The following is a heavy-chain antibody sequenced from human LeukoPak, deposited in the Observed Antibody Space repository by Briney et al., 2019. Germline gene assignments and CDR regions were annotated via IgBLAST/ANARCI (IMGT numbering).Heavy chain of an antibody. Sequence: SESLSLTCTDSGGSISSYYGSCSRQPPGRGLEWIGYIYYSGSTKYNPSLKSRVTISVDTSKHQFSLKLSSATAAPTTLQYFARSRYVYSFDYWGQGTLVPVSS. V-gene: IGHV4-59*01. J-gene: IGHJ4*02. CDR2: IYYSGST. CDR3: ARSRYVYSFDY. CDR1: GGSISSYY. D-gene: IGHD3-10*02.